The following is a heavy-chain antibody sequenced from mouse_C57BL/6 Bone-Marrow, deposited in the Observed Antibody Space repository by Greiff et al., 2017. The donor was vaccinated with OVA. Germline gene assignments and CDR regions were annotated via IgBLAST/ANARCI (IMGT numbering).Heavy chain of an antibody. CDR2: IDPSDSYT. CDR3: ARDWFGY. V-gene: IGHV1-50*01. CDR1: GYTFTSYW. J-gene: IGHJ3*01. Sequence: QVQLQQPGAELVKPGASVKLSCKASGYTFTSYWMQWVKQRPGQGLEWIGEIDPSDSYTNYNQKFKGKATLTVDTSSSTAYMQRSSLTSEDSAVYYCARDWFGYWGQGTLVTVSA.